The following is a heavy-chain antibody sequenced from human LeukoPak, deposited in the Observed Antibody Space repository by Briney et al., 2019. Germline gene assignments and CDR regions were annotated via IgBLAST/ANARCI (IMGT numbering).Heavy chain of an antibody. D-gene: IGHD3-3*01. CDR1: GGTFSSYA. CDR3: AIPYDLDAFDI. CDR2: IIPILGIA. V-gene: IGHV1-69*04. J-gene: IGHJ3*02. Sequence: SVKVSCKASGGTFSSYAISWVRQAPGQGLEWMGRIIPILGIANYAQKFQGRVTITADKSTSTAYMELSSLRSEDTAVYYCAIPYDLDAFDIWGQGTMVTGSS.